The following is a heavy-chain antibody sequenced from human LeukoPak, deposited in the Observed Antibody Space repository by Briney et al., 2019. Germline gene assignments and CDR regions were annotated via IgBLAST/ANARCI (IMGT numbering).Heavy chain of an antibody. J-gene: IGHJ5*02. CDR2: ISAYNGNT. Sequence: GASVKVSCKASGYTFTSYGISWVRQAPGQGLEWMGWISAYNGNTNYAQKLQGRVTMTTDTSTSTAYMELSSLRSEDTAVYYCARDGGYCSSTSCYSWFDPWGQGTLVTVSS. D-gene: IGHD2-2*01. CDR1: GYTFTSYG. CDR3: ARDGGYCSSTSCYSWFDP. V-gene: IGHV1-18*01.